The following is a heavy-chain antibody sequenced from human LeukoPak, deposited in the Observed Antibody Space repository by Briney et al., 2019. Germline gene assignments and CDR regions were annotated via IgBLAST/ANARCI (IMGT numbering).Heavy chain of an antibody. Sequence: SETLSLTCTVSGYSISSGYYWGWIRQPPGKGLEWIGSIYHSGSTYYNPSLKSRVTISVDTSKNQFSLKLSSVTAADTAVYYCAALYSSSWYEGLDYFDYWGQGTLVTVSS. D-gene: IGHD6-13*01. CDR1: GYSISSGYY. CDR3: AALYSSSWYEGLDYFDY. J-gene: IGHJ4*02. V-gene: IGHV4-38-2*02. CDR2: IYHSGST.